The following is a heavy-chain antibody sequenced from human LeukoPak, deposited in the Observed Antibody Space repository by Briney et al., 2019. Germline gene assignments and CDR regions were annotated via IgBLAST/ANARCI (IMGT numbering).Heavy chain of an antibody. Sequence: ASVKVSCKASGGTFSSYAISWVRQAPGQGLEWMGGIIPIFGTANYAQKFQGRVTITADESTSTAYMELSSLRSEDTAVYYCARSQLYYYDNTPFDHWGQGTLVTVSS. V-gene: IGHV1-69*13. J-gene: IGHJ4*02. CDR1: GGTFSSYA. D-gene: IGHD3-22*01. CDR3: ARSQLYYYDNTPFDH. CDR2: IIPIFGTA.